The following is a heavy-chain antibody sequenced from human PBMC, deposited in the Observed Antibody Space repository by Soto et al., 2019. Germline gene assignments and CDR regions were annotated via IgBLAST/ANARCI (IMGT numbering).Heavy chain of an antibody. CDR1: GGTFSSYA. CDR2: IIPIFGTA. D-gene: IGHD5-18*01. J-gene: IGHJ4*02. V-gene: IGHV1-69*01. Sequence: QVQLVQSGAEVKKPGSSVTVSCKASGGTFSSYAISWVRQAPGQGLEWMGGIIPIFGTANYAQKFQGRVTITADESTSTAYMELSSLRSEYKAVYYCARVPARGYSYGYFDYWGQGTLVTVSS. CDR3: ARVPARGYSYGYFDY.